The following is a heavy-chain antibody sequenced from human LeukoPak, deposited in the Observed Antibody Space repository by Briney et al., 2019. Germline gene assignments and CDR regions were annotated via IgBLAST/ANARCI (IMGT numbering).Heavy chain of an antibody. J-gene: IGHJ6*03. CDR3: AKDPGYCSGGSCYPTPIYYYYYMDV. CDR2: ISYDGSNK. V-gene: IGHV3-30*18. D-gene: IGHD2-15*01. Sequence: GGSLRLSCAASGFTFSSYGMHWVRQAPGKGLEWVAVISYDGSNKYYADSVKDRFTISRDNSKNTLYLQMNSLRAEDTAVYYCAKDPGYCSGGSCYPTPIYYYYYMDVWGKGTTVTVSS. CDR1: GFTFSSYG.